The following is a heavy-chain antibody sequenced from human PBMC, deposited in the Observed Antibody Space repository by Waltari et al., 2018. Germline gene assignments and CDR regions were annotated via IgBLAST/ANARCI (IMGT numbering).Heavy chain of an antibody. V-gene: IGHV7-4-1*02. CDR1: GYTFTSYA. CDR3: ARVGYVSVGSCYGVQGWYFDL. CDR2: INTNTGNP. D-gene: IGHD2-15*01. Sequence: QVQLLQSGSELKKPGASVKVSCKDSGYTFTSYAMNGVRQTPGQGLAGMGWINTNTGNPTYAQGFTGRFVFSLDTSVSTAYLQISSLKAEDTAVYYGARVGYVSVGSCYGVQGWYFDLWGRGTLVTVSS. J-gene: IGHJ2*01.